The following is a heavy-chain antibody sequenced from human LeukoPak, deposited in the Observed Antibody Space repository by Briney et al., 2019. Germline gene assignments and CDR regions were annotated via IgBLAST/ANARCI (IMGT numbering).Heavy chain of an antibody. CDR1: GGSISSYY. CDR3: ARSAPRYYDYVWGSYPPGWFDP. D-gene: IGHD3-16*02. J-gene: IGHJ5*02. V-gene: IGHV4-59*01. Sequence: PSETLSLTCTVSGGSISSYYWSWIRQPPGKGLEWIGYIYYSGSTNYNPSLKSRVTISVDTSKNQFSLKLSSVTAADTAVYYCARSAPRYYDYVWGSYPPGWFDPWGQGTLVTVSS. CDR2: IYYSGST.